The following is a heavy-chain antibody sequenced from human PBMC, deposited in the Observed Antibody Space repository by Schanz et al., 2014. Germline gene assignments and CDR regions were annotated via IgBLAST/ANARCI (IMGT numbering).Heavy chain of an antibody. CDR3: VRDRGFCAKDICWLRYYMDV. CDR1: GFNFRNYW. Sequence: EGQLVESGGGLVQPGGSLRLSCVVSGFNFRNYWMSWVRQAPGKGLEWVASIKQEGDEKNYVDSVKGRFTISRDNAKNSLFLQMNSLRADDTAVYYCVRDRGFCAKDICWLRYYMDVWGNGTTVTVSS. CDR2: IKQEGDEK. D-gene: IGHD2-8*01. J-gene: IGHJ6*03. V-gene: IGHV3-7*01.